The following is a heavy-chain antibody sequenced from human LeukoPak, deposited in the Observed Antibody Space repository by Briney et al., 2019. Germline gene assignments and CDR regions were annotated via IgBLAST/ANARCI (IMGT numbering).Heavy chain of an antibody. CDR2: ISSSSSYI. CDR1: GFTFSSYS. CDR3: ARDYDSSSWYRWGYFDY. V-gene: IGHV3-21*01. J-gene: IGHJ4*02. D-gene: IGHD6-13*01. Sequence: PGGSLRLSCAASGFTFSSYSMNWVRQAPGKGLEWVSSISSSSSYIYYADSVKGRFTISRDNAKNSLYLQMNSLRAEDTAVYYCARDYDSSSWYRWGYFDYWGQGTLVTVSS.